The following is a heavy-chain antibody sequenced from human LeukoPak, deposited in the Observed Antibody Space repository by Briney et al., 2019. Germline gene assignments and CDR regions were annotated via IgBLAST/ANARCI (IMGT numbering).Heavy chain of an antibody. J-gene: IGHJ6*02. Sequence: GGSLRLSCAASGFTFSSYSMNWVRQAPGKGLEWVSSISSSSSYIYYADSVKGRFTISRDNAKNSLYLQMNSLRAEDTAVYYCARDDSSGYPYYYYGMDVWGQGTTVTVSS. CDR1: GFTFSSYS. D-gene: IGHD3-22*01. V-gene: IGHV3-21*01. CDR3: ARDDSSGYPYYYYGMDV. CDR2: ISSSSSYI.